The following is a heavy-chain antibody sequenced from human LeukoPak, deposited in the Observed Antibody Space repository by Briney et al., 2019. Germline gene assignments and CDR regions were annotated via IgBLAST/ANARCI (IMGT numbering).Heavy chain of an antibody. CDR1: GFTFTRSA. Sequence: GASVKVSCKASGFTFTRSAVQWVRQARGQRLEWIGWIVVGSGNTNYAQKFQERVTTTRDMSTSTAYMELSSLRSEDTAVYYGAASNGDNLSSIGDYWGQGTLVTVSS. CDR3: AASNGDNLSSIGDY. CDR2: IVVGSGNT. D-gene: IGHD2-8*01. V-gene: IGHV1-58*01. J-gene: IGHJ4*02.